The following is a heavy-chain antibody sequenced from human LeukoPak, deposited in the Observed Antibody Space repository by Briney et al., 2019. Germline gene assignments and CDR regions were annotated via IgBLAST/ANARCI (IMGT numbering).Heavy chain of an antibody. Sequence: PSETLSLTCAVYGGSFSGYYWSWIRQPPGKGLEWIGYIYYSGSTNYNPSLKSRVTISVDTSKNQFSLKLSSVTAADTAVYYCASLTLYDSSGYRFFYFDYWGQGTLVTVSS. J-gene: IGHJ4*02. D-gene: IGHD3-22*01. V-gene: IGHV4-59*01. CDR1: GGSFSGYY. CDR2: IYYSGST. CDR3: ASLTLYDSSGYRFFYFDY.